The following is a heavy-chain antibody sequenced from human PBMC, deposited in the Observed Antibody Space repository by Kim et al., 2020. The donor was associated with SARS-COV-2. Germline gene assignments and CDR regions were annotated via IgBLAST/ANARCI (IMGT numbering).Heavy chain of an antibody. D-gene: IGHD6-19*01. Sequence: ASVKVSCKASGFTFTNYFMHWMRQAPGQGLEWMGTINPSGVMTLFNQKYQGRVIITKDTSTSTVYMELSSLRSEDTAVYYCAREAALIAVPEKNFYYWGQGTLVTVSS. CDR1: GFTFTNYF. CDR2: INPSGVMT. J-gene: IGHJ4*02. V-gene: IGHV1-46*01. CDR3: AREAALIAVPEKNFYY.